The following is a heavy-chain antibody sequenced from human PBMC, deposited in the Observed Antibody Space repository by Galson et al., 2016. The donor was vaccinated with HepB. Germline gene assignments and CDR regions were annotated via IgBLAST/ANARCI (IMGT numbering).Heavy chain of an antibody. Sequence: SLRLSCAASGLDFRTYWMHWVRQAPGMGLMWVSRINSHASSISYADSVKGRFTISRDNDRNTLFLQMNSLRAEDTAVYYCVAMRQFYGAGDGYSYYCMDVWGHGTTVTVSS. D-gene: IGHD3-10*01. CDR3: VAMRQFYGAGDGYSYYCMDV. V-gene: IGHV3-74*01. J-gene: IGHJ6*02. CDR1: GLDFRTYW. CDR2: INSHASSI.